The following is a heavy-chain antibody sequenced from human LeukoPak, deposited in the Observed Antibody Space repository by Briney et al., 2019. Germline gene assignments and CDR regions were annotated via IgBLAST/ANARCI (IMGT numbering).Heavy chain of an antibody. CDR3: ASLACGNADVAVSDY. CDR2: INLNSGGT. Sequence: ASVKVSCKSSGYSFTVYYMHWMRRAPGQGLEWMGWINLNSGGTNYAQKFQGRVAMTRDTSISTAYMELSRLRSDDTAVYYCASLACGNADVAVSDYWGQGTLVTVSS. CDR1: GYSFTVYY. J-gene: IGHJ4*02. V-gene: IGHV1-2*02. D-gene: IGHD3/OR15-3a*01.